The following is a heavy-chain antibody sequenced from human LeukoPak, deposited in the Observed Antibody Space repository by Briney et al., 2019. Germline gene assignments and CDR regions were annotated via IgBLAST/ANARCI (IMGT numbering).Heavy chain of an antibody. CDR1: GGSISSSSYY. V-gene: IGHV4-39*07. J-gene: IGHJ4*02. CDR2: IYYSGST. Sequence: SETLSLTCTVSGGSISSSSYYWGWIRQPPGKGLEWIGSIYYSGSTYYNPSLKSRVTISVDTSKNQFSLKLSSVTAADTAVYYCASSRGGFGELLGKWGQGTLVTVSP. D-gene: IGHD3-10*01. CDR3: ASSRGGFGELLGK.